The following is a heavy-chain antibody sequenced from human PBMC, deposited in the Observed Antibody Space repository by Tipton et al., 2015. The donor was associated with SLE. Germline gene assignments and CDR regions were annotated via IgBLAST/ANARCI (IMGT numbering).Heavy chain of an antibody. CDR3: ARGKYYFDY. J-gene: IGHJ4*02. Sequence: SLRLSCTGSGFTFSIYAMSWIRQAPGKGLEWVSFIDNGGTTYYADSVKDRLTISRDNAKNSLYLQMNSLRAEDTAVYYCARGKYYFDYWGQGALVTVSS. CDR1: GFTFSIYA. D-gene: IGHD2/OR15-2a*01. CDR2: IDNGGTT. V-gene: IGHV3-69-1*01.